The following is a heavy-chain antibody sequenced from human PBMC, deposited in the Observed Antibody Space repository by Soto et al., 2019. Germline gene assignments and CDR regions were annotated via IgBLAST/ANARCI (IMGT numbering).Heavy chain of an antibody. D-gene: IGHD3-3*01. V-gene: IGHV3-49*03. J-gene: IGHJ4*02. CDR2: IRSKAYGGTT. CDR3: SRDSADLDFWSGASGVTGVDY. CDR1: GFTFGDYA. Sequence: GGSLRLSCTASGFTFGDYAMSWFRQAPGKGLEWVGFIRSKAYGGTTEYAASVKGRFTISRDDSKSIAYLQMNSLKTEDTAVYYCSRDSADLDFWSGASGVTGVDYWGQGTLVTVSS.